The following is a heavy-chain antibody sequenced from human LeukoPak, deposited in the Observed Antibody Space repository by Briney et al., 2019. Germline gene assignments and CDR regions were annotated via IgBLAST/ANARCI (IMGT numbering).Heavy chain of an antibody. CDR1: GGAISSSSHY. Sequence: SETLSLTCTVSGGAISSSSHYWGWIRQPPGKGPEWIGYIYYSGSADYNPSLKSRVTISVDTSKNQFSLKLTSVTAADTATYYCARVGRGTPNWFDPWGQGTLVTVSS. J-gene: IGHJ5*02. CDR2: IYYSGSA. CDR3: ARVGRGTPNWFDP. D-gene: IGHD2-15*01. V-gene: IGHV4-61*05.